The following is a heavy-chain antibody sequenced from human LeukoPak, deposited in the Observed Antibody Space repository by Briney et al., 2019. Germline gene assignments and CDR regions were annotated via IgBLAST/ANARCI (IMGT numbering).Heavy chain of an antibody. CDR3: ARLVGVSPLDY. CDR1: GFTFRSYA. D-gene: IGHD3-16*01. CDR2: ISGSPDNT. J-gene: IGHJ4*02. Sequence: GGPLRLSCVVSGFTFRSYAMYWVRQAPRKGLEWVSEISGSPDNTYYADSVKGRFATSRDDSRNTLYLQMNSLRAEDTAVYYCARLVGVSPLDYWGQGTPVTVSS. V-gene: IGHV3-23*01.